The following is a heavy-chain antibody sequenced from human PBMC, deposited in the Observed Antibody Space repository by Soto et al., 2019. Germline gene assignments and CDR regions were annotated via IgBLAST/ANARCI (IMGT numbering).Heavy chain of an antibody. CDR2: ISHDGGNR. J-gene: IGHJ4*02. Sequence: GGSLRLSCAASGFTFSSYGMYWVRQAPGKGLECVAYISHDGGNRYSADSVKGRFTIFRDNSKNTLYLQMNSLGSEDGAVYYCAKDRRDGYFDNWGQGTLVTVSS. V-gene: IGHV3-30*18. CDR1: GFTFSSYG. CDR3: AKDRRDGYFDN.